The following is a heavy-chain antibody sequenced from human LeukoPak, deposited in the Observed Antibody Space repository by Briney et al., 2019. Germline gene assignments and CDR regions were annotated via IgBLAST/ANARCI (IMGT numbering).Heavy chain of an antibody. CDR1: GGTFSSYA. Sequence: GASVKVSCKASGGTFSSYAISWVRQAPGQGREWMGGSSPIFGTSHYAQKFQRRVTIPADESTRTAYMELSSLRSEDTAVYYCARSGGNTAMVRILDYYFDYWGQGTLVTVSS. CDR3: ARSGGNTAMVRILDYYFDY. D-gene: IGHD5-18*01. J-gene: IGHJ4*02. CDR2: SSPIFGTS. V-gene: IGHV1-69*13.